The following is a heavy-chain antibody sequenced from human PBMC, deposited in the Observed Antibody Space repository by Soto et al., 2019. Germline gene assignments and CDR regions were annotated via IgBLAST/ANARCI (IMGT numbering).Heavy chain of an antibody. CDR2: ISGSGGTT. CDR3: AKDQAAAGTISRYFQH. V-gene: IGHV3-23*01. D-gene: IGHD6-13*01. Sequence: GGSLRLSCAASGFSFSTYAMSWVRQAPGKGLEWVSGISGSGGTTYYADSVKGRFTISRDNSKNTLYLQVNSLRVEDTAVYYCAKDQAAAGTISRYFQHWGQGTLVTV. J-gene: IGHJ1*01. CDR1: GFSFSTYA.